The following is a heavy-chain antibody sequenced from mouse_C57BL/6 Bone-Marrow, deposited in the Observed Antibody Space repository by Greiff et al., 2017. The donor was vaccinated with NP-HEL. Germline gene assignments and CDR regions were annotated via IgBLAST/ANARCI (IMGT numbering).Heavy chain of an antibody. CDR1: GYTFTDYE. Sequence: VQLQQSGAELVRPGASVTLSCKASGYTFTDYEMHWVKQTPVHGLEWIGAIDPETGGTAYNQKFKGKAILTADKSSSTAYMELRSLTSEDSAVYYCTRSEELRDYAMDYWGQGTSVTVSS. V-gene: IGHV1-15*01. CDR2: IDPETGGT. J-gene: IGHJ4*01. CDR3: TRSEELRDYAMDY. D-gene: IGHD1-1*01.